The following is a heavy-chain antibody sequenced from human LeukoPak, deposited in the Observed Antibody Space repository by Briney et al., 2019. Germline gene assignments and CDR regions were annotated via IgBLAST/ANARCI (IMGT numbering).Heavy chain of an antibody. Sequence: SQTLSLTCTVSGGSISSGGYYWSWIRQHPGKGLEWIGYIYYSGSTYYNPSLKSRVAISVDTSKNQFSLKLSSVTAADTAVYYCARDSDGYGQENHWGQGTLVTVSS. CDR1: GGSISSGGYY. J-gene: IGHJ5*02. CDR2: IYYSGST. D-gene: IGHD5-18*01. V-gene: IGHV4-31*03. CDR3: ARDSDGYGQENH.